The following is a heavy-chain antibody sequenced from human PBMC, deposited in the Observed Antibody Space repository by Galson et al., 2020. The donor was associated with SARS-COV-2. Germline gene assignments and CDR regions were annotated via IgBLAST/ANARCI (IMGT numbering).Heavy chain of an antibody. CDR2: LYHIGNT. Sequence: SETLSLTCTVADDTMNDNIFYWRCVRPPPGKELEWIGSLYHIGNTHYNPSLKSRLFISADSSKNRFFLRLNSVTAADTALYYCARGDYFESSPFDLWGQGALVTVSS. V-gene: IGHV4-39*01. CDR1: DDTMNDNIFY. CDR3: ARGDYFESSPFDL. D-gene: IGHD3-22*01. J-gene: IGHJ4*02.